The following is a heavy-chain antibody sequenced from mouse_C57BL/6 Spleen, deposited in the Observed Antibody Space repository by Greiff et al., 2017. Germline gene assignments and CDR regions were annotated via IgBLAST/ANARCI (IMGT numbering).Heavy chain of an antibody. CDR3: ARNCGTGDYFDY. J-gene: IGHJ2*01. CDR2: IWSGGST. D-gene: IGHD4-1*01. CDR1: GFSLTSYG. V-gene: IGHV2-2*01. Sequence: VKLVESGPGLVQPSQSLSITCTVSGFSLTSYGVHWVRQSPGKGLEWLGVIWSGGSTDYNAAFISRLSISKDNSKSQVFFKMNSLQADDTAIYYCARNCGTGDYFDYRGQGTTLTVSS.